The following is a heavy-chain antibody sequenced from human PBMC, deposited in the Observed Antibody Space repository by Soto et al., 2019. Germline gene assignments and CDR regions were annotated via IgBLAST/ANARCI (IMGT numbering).Heavy chain of an antibody. V-gene: IGHV1-18*01. CDR2: ISAYNGNT. J-gene: IGHJ6*03. CDR1: GYTFTSYG. Sequence: QVQLVQSGAEVKKPGASVKVSCKASGYTFTSYGISWVRQAPGQGLEWMGWISAYNGNTNYAQKLQGRVTITTDTSTSTAYMELRSLRSDDTAVYYCARDRSAARPDYYYYYYMDVWGKGTTVTVSS. CDR3: ARDRSAARPDYYYYYYMDV. D-gene: IGHD6-6*01.